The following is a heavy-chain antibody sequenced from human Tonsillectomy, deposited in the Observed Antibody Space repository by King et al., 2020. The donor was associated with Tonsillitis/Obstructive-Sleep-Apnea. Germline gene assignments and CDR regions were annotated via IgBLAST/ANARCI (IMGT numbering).Heavy chain of an antibody. CDR3: TTTYDFWSGFPLDS. D-gene: IGHD3-3*01. CDR1: GFTFTNAW. Sequence: VQLVESGGGLVKPGGSLRLSCAASGFTFTNAWVSWVRQAPGKGLEWVGRIKNKTDGGTTDYAAPVKGRFTISRDDSKNTLYLQMNSLKTEDTAVYYCTTTYDFWSGFPLDSWGEGTLVTVSS. J-gene: IGHJ4*02. V-gene: IGHV3-15*01. CDR2: IKNKTDGGTT.